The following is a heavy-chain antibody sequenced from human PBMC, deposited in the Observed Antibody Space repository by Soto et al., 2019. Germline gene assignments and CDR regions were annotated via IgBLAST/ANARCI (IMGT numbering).Heavy chain of an antibody. J-gene: IGHJ4*02. CDR1: GFTSSSYA. V-gene: IGHV3-13*01. Sequence: GLMRLSSAAAGFTSSSYAMPWVRQATGKGLEWVSALGTSGDTYYPVSVKGRFTLSRENDKTSLYLQLNSLSAGDTAVYHCARGQLKAAAALDYWGQGTLVTVSS. CDR3: ARGQLKAAAALDY. CDR2: LGTSGDT. D-gene: IGHD6-13*01.